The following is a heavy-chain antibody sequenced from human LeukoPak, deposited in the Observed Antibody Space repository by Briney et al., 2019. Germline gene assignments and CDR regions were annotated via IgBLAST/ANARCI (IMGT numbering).Heavy chain of an antibody. V-gene: IGHV1-69-2*01. Sequence: GASVKVSCKASGYTFTDYYMHWVQQAPGKGLEWMGRVDPEDGETIYAEKFQGRVTITADTSTDTAYMELSSLRSEDTAVYYCASLDSSGWYYFDYWGQGTLVTVSS. CDR1: GYTFTDYY. CDR3: ASLDSSGWYYFDY. CDR2: VDPEDGET. J-gene: IGHJ4*02. D-gene: IGHD6-19*01.